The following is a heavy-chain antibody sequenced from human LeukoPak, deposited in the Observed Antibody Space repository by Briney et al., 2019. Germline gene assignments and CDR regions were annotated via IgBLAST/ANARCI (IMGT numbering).Heavy chain of an antibody. CDR3: ARMANGWNFDY. CDR1: GFTFNNYW. CDR2: IYYSGST. Sequence: PGGSLRLSCVASGFTFNNYWMTWVRQAPGKGLEWIGGIYYSGSTYYNPSLKSRVTISVDTSKNQFSLKLSSVTAADTAIYYCARMANGWNFDYWGQGTLVTVSS. D-gene: IGHD6-19*01. V-gene: IGHV4-59*05. J-gene: IGHJ4*02.